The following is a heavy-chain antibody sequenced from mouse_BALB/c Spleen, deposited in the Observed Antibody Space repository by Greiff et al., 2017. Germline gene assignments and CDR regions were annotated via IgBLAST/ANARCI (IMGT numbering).Heavy chain of an antibody. J-gene: IGHJ3*01. CDR2: ISSGGSYT. CDR1: GFTFSSYT. D-gene: IGHD2-12*01. V-gene: IGHV5-6-4*01. Sequence: EVQRVESGGGLVKPGGSLKLSCAASGFTFSSYTMSWVRQTPEKRLEWVATISSGGSYTYYPDSVKGRFTISRDNAKNTLYLQMSSLKSEDTAMYYCTGDYDGVLFAYWGQGTLVTVSA. CDR3: TGDYDGVLFAY.